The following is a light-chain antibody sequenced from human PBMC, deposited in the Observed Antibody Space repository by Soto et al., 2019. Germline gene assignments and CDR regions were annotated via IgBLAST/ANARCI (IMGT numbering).Light chain of an antibody. CDR2: DAS. CDR1: QSIRSW. CDR3: QHNNGYSWT. J-gene: IGKJ1*01. Sequence: DIQVTQSPSSLSASVGDRVTITCRASQSIRSWLAWYQQKPGKAPKVLIYDASSLESGVPSRFSGSGSGTEFTLTISSLQPDDFATYYCQHNNGYSWTFGQRTKAAI. V-gene: IGKV1-5*01.